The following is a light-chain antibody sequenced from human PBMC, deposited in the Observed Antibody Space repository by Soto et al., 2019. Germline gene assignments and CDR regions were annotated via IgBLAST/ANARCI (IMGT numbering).Light chain of an antibody. V-gene: IGLV2-23*01. CDR2: EGS. CDR1: SSDVGSYNL. Sequence: QSALTRPASVTGSPGQSITLSCTGTSSDVGSYNLVSWYQQHPGKAPKLMIYEGSKRPSGVSNRFSGSKSGNTASLTISGLQAEDEADDYCCSYAGSSTTVVFGGGTQLTVL. J-gene: IGLJ2*01. CDR3: CSYAGSSTTVV.